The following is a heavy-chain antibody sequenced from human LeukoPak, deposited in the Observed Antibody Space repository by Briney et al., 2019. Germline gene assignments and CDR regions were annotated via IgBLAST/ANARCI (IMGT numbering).Heavy chain of an antibody. CDR2: IRSKAYGGTT. V-gene: IGHV3-49*04. CDR3: TRWAAAAATY. Sequence: GGSLRLSCTASGFTFGDYAMSWVRQAPGKGLEWVGFIRSKAYGGTTEYAASVKGRFTISRDDSKSIAYLQMNSLKTEDTAVYYCTRWAAAAATYWGQGTLATVSS. CDR1: GFTFGDYA. D-gene: IGHD6-13*01. J-gene: IGHJ4*02.